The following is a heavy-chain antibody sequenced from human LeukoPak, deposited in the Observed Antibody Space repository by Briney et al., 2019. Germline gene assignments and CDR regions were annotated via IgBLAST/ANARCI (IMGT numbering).Heavy chain of an antibody. CDR2: INPKSGGT. CDR1: GYTFTGYY. D-gene: IGHD3-16*01. CDR3: ARDELWGLYYFDY. V-gene: IGHV1-2*02. J-gene: IGHJ4*02. Sequence: ASVKVSCKASGYTFTGYYIHWVRQAPGQGLEWMGWINPKSGGTSYAQKFQGRVTMTRDTSISAAYMELSRLRSDDTAVYYCARDELWGLYYFDYWGQGTLVTVSS.